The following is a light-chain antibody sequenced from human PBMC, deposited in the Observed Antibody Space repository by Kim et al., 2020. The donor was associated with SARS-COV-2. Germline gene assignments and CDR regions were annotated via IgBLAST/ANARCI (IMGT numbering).Light chain of an antibody. CDR2: DAS. Sequence: EIVMTQSPATLSVSPGERATLSGRASQSLTYTLAWYQQRSGQAPRLLIYDASKRATGIPARFSGSGSGTEFTLTISSLQSEDFAVYYCHQYDNCPRTFGQGTKVDIK. CDR1: QSLTYT. J-gene: IGKJ1*01. CDR3: HQYDNCPRT. V-gene: IGKV3-15*01.